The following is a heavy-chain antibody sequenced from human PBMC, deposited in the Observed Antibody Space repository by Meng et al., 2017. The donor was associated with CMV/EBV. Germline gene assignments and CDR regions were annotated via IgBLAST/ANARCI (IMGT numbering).Heavy chain of an antibody. CDR1: GYTFTSYA. J-gene: IGHJ5*02. CDR3: ARGRRGADNWFDP. CDR2: SNAYNGNT. V-gene: IGHV1-3*01. Sequence: QVQLGQSGAEGKKPGASVKVSCKASGYTFTSYAMHWVRQATGQRLERMGWSNAYNGNTNYAQKLQGRVTMTTDTSTSTAYMELRSLRSDDTAVYYCARGRRGADNWFDPWGQGTLVTVSS.